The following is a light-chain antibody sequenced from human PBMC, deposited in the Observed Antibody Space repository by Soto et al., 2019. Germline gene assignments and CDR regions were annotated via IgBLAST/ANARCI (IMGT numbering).Light chain of an antibody. V-gene: IGLV2-14*01. J-gene: IGLJ1*01. Sequence: QSALTQPASVSGSPGQSITISCTGSSSDVGGYNFVSWYQQHPGKAPNLMIYEVSNRPSGVSNRFSGSKSGNTASLTISGLQAEDEADYYCTSYSTSNSYVFRAGTKLTVL. CDR2: EVS. CDR3: TSYSTSNSYV. CDR1: SSDVGGYNF.